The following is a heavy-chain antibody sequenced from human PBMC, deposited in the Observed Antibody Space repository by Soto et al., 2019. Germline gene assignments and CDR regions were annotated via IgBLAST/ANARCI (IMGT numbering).Heavy chain of an antibody. CDR3: AKDVEGGSLFRGAFDY. J-gene: IGHJ4*02. CDR1: GFTFSDYW. CDR2: INSDGGGT. V-gene: IGHV3-74*01. Sequence: PGGSLRLSCEASGFTFSDYWMYWVRQPPGKGLVWVSRINSDGGGTSYADSVRGRFTISRDNTKNTLYLQMNSLRAEDTAVYYCAKDVEGGSLFRGAFDYWGQGTQVTVSS. D-gene: IGHD1-26*01.